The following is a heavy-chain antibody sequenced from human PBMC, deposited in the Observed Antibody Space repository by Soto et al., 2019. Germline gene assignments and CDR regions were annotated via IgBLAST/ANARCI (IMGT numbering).Heavy chain of an antibody. V-gene: IGHV3-7*01. D-gene: IGHD1-26*01. CDR3: ARDRYSGSFWFDP. CDR2: IKQDGSEA. Sequence: HPGGSLRLSCTASGFSFSSFWMHWVRQAPGKGLEWVANIKQDGSEAHYVASVRGRFTISRDNGKNSLYLQMNNVRPEDTAVYYCARDRYSGSFWFDPWGQGILVTVS. CDR1: GFSFSSFW. J-gene: IGHJ5*02.